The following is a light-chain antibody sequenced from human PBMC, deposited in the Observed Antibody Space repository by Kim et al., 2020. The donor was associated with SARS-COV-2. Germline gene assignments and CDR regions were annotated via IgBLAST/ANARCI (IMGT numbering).Light chain of an antibody. V-gene: IGKV3-15*01. CDR2: DAS. CDR1: QSIGST. Sequence: EVVMTQSPATLSVSPGERATLSCRASQSIGSTLAWYQQKTGQPPRLLIYDASTRATGIPARFSGSGSGTEFALTISSLQSEDFAVYYCQEYNDRPPRYTFGQGTKLEIK. J-gene: IGKJ2*01. CDR3: QEYNDRPPRYT.